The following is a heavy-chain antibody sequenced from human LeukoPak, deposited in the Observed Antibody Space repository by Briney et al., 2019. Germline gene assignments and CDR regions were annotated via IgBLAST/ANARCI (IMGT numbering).Heavy chain of an antibody. Sequence: GASVKVSCKASGYTFTGYYMHWVRQAPGQGLEWMGWINPNSGGTNYAQKFQGRVTMTRDTSISTAYMELSRLRSDDTAVYYCAREPGSVGMILIGYTYYGMDVWGQGTTVTVSS. J-gene: IGHJ6*02. CDR3: AREPGSVGMILIGYTYYGMDV. CDR1: GYTFTGYY. V-gene: IGHV1-2*02. D-gene: IGHD3-9*01. CDR2: INPNSGGT.